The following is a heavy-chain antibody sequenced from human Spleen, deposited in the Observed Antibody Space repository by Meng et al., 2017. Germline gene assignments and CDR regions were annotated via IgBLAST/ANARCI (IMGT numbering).Heavy chain of an antibody. J-gene: IGHJ4*02. Sequence: LRLSCTVSGDSITSDTYYWSWIRQHPGKGLEWIGYIYHSGSTYYNASLKSRVTISLDTSKNQFSLKLSSVTAADTAVYYCARERGSSGWSDYWGQGTLVTVSS. CDR1: GDSITSDTYY. D-gene: IGHD6-19*01. CDR3: ARERGSSGWSDY. V-gene: IGHV4-31*02. CDR2: IYHSGST.